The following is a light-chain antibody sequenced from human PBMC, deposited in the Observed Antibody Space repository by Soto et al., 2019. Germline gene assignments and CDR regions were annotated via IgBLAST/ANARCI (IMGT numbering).Light chain of an antibody. J-gene: IGKJ5*01. Sequence: DIQMTQSPSSLSASVEDRVIITCRASQSISNHLNWYQQKPGKAPKLLIFAASNLQTGVPSRFSGSGSGTEFTLTISSLQSEDFAVYYCQQYNNWPPLTFGQGTRLEIK. CDR2: AAS. CDR3: QQYNNWPPLT. CDR1: QSISNH. V-gene: IGKV1-39*01.